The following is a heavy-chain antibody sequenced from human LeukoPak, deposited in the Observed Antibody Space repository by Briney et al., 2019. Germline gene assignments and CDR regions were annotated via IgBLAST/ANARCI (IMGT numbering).Heavy chain of an antibody. CDR2: ISSDSAYI. J-gene: IGHJ4*02. CDR1: GNYW. Sequence: PGGSLRLSCAASGNYWMHWVRQAPGKGLEWVSSISSDSAYIYYADSVKGRFTISRDNAKNSLYLQMDSLRAEDTTVYYCARGGIGMPEAFFDFWAQGTLVTVSS. V-gene: IGHV3-21*01. D-gene: IGHD3-16*01. CDR3: ARGGIGMPEAFFDF.